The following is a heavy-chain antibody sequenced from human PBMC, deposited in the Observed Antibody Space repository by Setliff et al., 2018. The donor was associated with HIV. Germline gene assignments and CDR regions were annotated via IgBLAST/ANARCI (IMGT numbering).Heavy chain of an antibody. D-gene: IGHD1-26*01. V-gene: IGHV1-2*06. CDR2: INPNSSNT. CDR1: GYTFTGYY. J-gene: IGHJ3*01. CDR3: ARRRRSSDDSFDF. Sequence: ASVKVSCKASGYTFTGYYMHWVRQAPGQGLEWMGRINPNSSNTNYAQKFHGRVSMTTDSSTSTGYMELTSLRSDDTAVYYCARRRRSSDDSFDFWGQGTLVTVSS.